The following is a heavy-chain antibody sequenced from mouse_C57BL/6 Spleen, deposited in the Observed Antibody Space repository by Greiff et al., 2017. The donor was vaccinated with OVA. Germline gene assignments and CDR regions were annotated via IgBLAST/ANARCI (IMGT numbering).Heavy chain of an antibody. CDR2: IDPSDSET. D-gene: IGHD1-1*01. CDR1: GYTFTSYW. CDR3: ARRGLTTVVGGYYFDY. J-gene: IGHJ2*01. V-gene: IGHV1-52*01. Sequence: VQLQQSGAELVRPGSSVKLSCKASGYTFTSYWMHWVKQRPIQGLEWIGNIDPSDSETHYNQKFKDKATLTVDKSSSTAYMQLSSLTSEDSAVYYCARRGLTTVVGGYYFDYWGQGTTLTVSS.